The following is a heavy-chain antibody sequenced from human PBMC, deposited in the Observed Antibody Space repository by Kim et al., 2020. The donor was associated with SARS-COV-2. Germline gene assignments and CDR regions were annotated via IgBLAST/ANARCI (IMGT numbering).Heavy chain of an antibody. CDR3: ARPGVPHAYWSFDL. D-gene: IGHD3-10*01. CDR2: IYYNGNS. J-gene: IGHJ2*01. CDR1: GGSISNFY. V-gene: IGHV4-59*01. Sequence: SETLSLTCTVSGGSISNFYWNWVRQSPGKGLEWIGYIYYNGNSNYNPSRKSRVTISVDTSKNQFSLKLSSVTAADTAAYYCARPGVPHAYWSFDLWGRGTLVAVSS.